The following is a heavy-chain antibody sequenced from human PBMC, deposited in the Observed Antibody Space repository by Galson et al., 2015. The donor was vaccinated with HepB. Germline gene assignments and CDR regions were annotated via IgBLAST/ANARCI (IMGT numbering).Heavy chain of an antibody. D-gene: IGHD2-15*01. CDR2: ISPYDGNT. CDR1: GYTFISHG. CDR3: VRVAAALGGFDP. J-gene: IGHJ5*02. Sequence: SCKASGYTFISHGISWVRQAPGQGLEWTGWISPYDGNTNYAQILQGRVTMTTDTPTSTAYMELRSLRSDDTAVYYCVRVAAALGGFDPWGQGTLVTASS. V-gene: IGHV1-18*01.